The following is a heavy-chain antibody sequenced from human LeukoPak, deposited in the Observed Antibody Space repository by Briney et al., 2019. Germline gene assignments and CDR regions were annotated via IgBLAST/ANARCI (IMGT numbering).Heavy chain of an antibody. D-gene: IGHD3-22*01. CDR1: GYSFPSYW. Sequence: GESLKISCKVSGYSFPSYWTTWVRQVPGKGLEWMERIAPSDSYTNYNPSFEGHVTMSVEKSITTVYLQWSSLKASDTAMYYCVRQPPGVYDTTQNWFDPWGQGTLVTVSS. J-gene: IGHJ5*02. CDR2: IAPSDSYT. V-gene: IGHV5-10-1*01. CDR3: VRQPPGVYDTTQNWFDP.